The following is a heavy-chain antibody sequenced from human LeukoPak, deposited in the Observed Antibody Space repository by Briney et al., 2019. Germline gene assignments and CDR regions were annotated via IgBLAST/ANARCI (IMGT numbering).Heavy chain of an antibody. J-gene: IGHJ4*02. CDR3: ARDLELVYYDSSGYDY. D-gene: IGHD3-22*01. CDR2: INSDGSNT. V-gene: IGHV3-74*01. Sequence: PGGSLRLSCAPSGFTFISYWMHWVRQIPGKGLVWVSRINSDGSNTRYAESVKGRFTISRDNAKNTLYLQMNSLRAEDTAVYYCARDLELVYYDSSGYDYWGQGTLVIVSS. CDR1: GFTFISYW.